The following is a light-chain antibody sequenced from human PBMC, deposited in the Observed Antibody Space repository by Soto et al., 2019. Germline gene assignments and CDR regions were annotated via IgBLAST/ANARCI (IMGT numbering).Light chain of an antibody. Sequence: VVLTQSPATLSLSPGERATLSCRASRHVYINALGWYQQKPGRTPTLLIYVASTRATDVPDRFSATGSGTDFSLTISRVEPEDSAVYYCQHYGASPFTFGPGTRLEI. J-gene: IGKJ3*01. V-gene: IGKV3-20*01. CDR3: QHYGASPFT. CDR2: VAS. CDR1: RHVYINA.